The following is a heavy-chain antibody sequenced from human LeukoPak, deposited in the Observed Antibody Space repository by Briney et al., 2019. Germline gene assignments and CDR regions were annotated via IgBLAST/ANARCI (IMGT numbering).Heavy chain of an antibody. CDR1: GFTFSSHW. Sequence: PGGSLRLSCAASGFTFSSHWMHWVSQAPGKGLEWVSRINSDGSSISYSDSAKGRFTISRDNAKNTLYLQMNSLRAKDTAVYYCARVRGHDAFDIWGQGTMVTVSS. V-gene: IGHV3-74*01. J-gene: IGHJ3*02. CDR3: ARVRGHDAFDI. D-gene: IGHD3-10*01. CDR2: INSDGSSI.